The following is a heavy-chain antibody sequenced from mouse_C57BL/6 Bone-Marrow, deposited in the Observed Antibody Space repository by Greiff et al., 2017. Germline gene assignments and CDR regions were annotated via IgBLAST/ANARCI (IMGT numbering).Heavy chain of an antibody. Sequence: QVQLQQSGAELVRPGTSVTMSCKASGYTFTNYWIGWAKQRPGHGLEWIGDIYPGGGYTNYNEKFKGKATLTADKSSSTAYMQFSSLTSEDSATYYCARTGYGSSHYAMDYWGQGTSVTVSS. CDR3: ARTGYGSSHYAMDY. V-gene: IGHV1-63*01. CDR1: GYTFTNYW. D-gene: IGHD1-1*01. J-gene: IGHJ4*01. CDR2: IYPGGGYT.